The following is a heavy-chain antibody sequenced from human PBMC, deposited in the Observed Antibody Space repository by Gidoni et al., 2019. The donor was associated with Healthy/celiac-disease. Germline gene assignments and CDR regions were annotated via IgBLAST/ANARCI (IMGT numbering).Heavy chain of an antibody. D-gene: IGHD6-6*01. CDR3: ARQRFMRAARLFDY. Sequence: QLQLPASGPGLVKPSETLSLTCTVPGGSITSSSYYWGWIRQPPGKGLEWIGSIYYSGSTYYNPSLKSRVTISVDTSKNQFSLKLSSVTAADTAVYYCARQRFMRAARLFDYWGQGTLVTVSS. CDR2: IYYSGST. J-gene: IGHJ4*02. V-gene: IGHV4-39*01. CDR1: GGSITSSSYY.